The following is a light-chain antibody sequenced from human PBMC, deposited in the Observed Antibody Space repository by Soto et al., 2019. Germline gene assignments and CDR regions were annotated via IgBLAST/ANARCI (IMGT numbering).Light chain of an antibody. J-gene: IGLJ3*02. CDR2: GNS. CDR3: QSYDSSLFWV. Sequence: QSVLTQPPSVSGAPGQRVTISCTGSSSNIGAGYDVHWYQQLPGTAPKLLIYGNSNRPSGVPDRFSGSKSGTSASLAITGLQAEDEADYYCQSYDSSLFWVFGGGPQLTVL. CDR1: SSNIGAGYD. V-gene: IGLV1-40*01.